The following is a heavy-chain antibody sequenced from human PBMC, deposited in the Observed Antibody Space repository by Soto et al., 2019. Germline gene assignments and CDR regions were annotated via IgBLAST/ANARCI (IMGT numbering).Heavy chain of an antibody. J-gene: IGHJ5*02. Sequence: ASVKVSCKVSGYTLTELSMHWVRQAPGKGLEWMGGFDPEDGETIYAQKFQGRVTMTEDTSTDTAYMELSSLRSEDTAVYYCATVDGIAAAGRGDWFDPWGQGTLVTVSS. D-gene: IGHD6-13*01. CDR2: FDPEDGET. V-gene: IGHV1-24*01. CDR3: ATVDGIAAAGRGDWFDP. CDR1: GYTLTELS.